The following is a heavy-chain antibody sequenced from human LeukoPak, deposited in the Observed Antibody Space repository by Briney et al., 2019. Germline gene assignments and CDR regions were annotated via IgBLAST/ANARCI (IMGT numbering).Heavy chain of an antibody. CDR3: ARDQISSTGNKPPFDY. Sequence: GGSLRLSCAASGFTFSSYAMSWVRQAPGKGLEWVSAISGSGGSTYYADSVKGRFTISRDNSKNTLYLQMNSLRAEDTAVYYCARDQISSTGNKPPFDYWGRGTLVTVSS. J-gene: IGHJ4*02. CDR2: ISGSGGST. D-gene: IGHD1/OR15-1a*01. V-gene: IGHV3-23*01. CDR1: GFTFSSYA.